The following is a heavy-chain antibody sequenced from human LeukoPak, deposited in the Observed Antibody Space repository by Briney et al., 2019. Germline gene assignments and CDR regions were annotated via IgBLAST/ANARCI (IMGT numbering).Heavy chain of an antibody. CDR2: IYYSGST. V-gene: IGHV4-59*01. Sequence: SETLSLTCTVSGGSISSYYWSWIRQPPGKGLEWIGYIYYSGSTNYNPSLKSRVTISVDTSKNQFSLKLSSVTAADTAVYYCARHYSSRGYISNYFDYWGQGTLVTVSS. D-gene: IGHD5-18*01. CDR1: GGSISSYY. J-gene: IGHJ4*02. CDR3: ARHYSSRGYISNYFDY.